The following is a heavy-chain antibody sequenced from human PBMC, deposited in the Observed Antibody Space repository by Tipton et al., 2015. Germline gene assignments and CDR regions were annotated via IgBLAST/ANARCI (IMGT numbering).Heavy chain of an antibody. CDR2: LSGSGTA. J-gene: IGHJ4*02. D-gene: IGHD3-10*01. Sequence: SLRLSCAASGFTFSSYAMSWVRQSAGKGLEWVSALSGSGTAYYADSVRGRFNISRDSSKNTLYLQMNGLSAEDTAVYYCAKDSYGSAFPYYFDHWGQGTPVTVSS. CDR1: GFTFSSYA. CDR3: AKDSYGSAFPYYFDH. V-gene: IGHV3-23*01.